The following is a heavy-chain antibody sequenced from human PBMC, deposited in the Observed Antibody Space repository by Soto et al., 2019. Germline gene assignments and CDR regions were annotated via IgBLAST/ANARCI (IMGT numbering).Heavy chain of an antibody. CDR2: IIPIFGTA. Sequence: VASVKVSCKASGGTFSSYAISWVRQAPGQGLEWMGGIIPIFGTANYAQKFQGRVTITADESTSTAYMELSSLRSEDTAVYYCASRNTPGGGLVITYYYYYGMDVWGQGTTVTVSS. J-gene: IGHJ6*02. D-gene: IGHD3-9*01. CDR3: ASRNTPGGGLVITYYYYYGMDV. CDR1: GGTFSSYA. V-gene: IGHV1-69*13.